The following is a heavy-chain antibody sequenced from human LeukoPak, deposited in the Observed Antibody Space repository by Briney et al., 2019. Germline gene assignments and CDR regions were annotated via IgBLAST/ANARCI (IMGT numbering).Heavy chain of an antibody. D-gene: IGHD5-18*01. J-gene: IGHJ6*03. CDR2: ISSSSSYI. CDR1: GFTFSNYG. CDR3: ARGNTAMWDYYYYYYMDV. V-gene: IGHV3-21*01. Sequence: PGGSLRLSCAASGFTFSNYGLSWVRQAPGKGLEWVSSISSSSSYIYYADSVKGRFTISRDNAKNSLYLQMNSLRAEDTAVYYCARGNTAMWDYYYYYYMDVWGKGTTVTVSS.